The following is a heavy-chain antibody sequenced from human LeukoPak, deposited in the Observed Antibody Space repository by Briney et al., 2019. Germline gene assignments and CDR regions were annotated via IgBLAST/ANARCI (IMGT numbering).Heavy chain of an antibody. CDR3: ARGNYDILTGYYDY. Sequence: SETLSLTCTVSGGSISSYYWSWIRQPPGKGLEWIGYIYYSGSTNYNPSLKSRVTISVDTSKNQFSLKLSSVTAADTAVYYCARGNYDILTGYYDYWGQGTLVTISS. CDR1: GGSISSYY. CDR2: IYYSGST. D-gene: IGHD3-9*01. V-gene: IGHV4-59*01. J-gene: IGHJ4*02.